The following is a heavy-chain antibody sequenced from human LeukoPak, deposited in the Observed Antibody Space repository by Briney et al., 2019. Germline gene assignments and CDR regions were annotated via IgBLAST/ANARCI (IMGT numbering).Heavy chain of an antibody. CDR2: IYYSGST. V-gene: IGHV4-59*08. D-gene: IGHD1-26*01. CDR1: GGSISSYY. Sequence: SETLCLTCTVSGGSISSYYWSWIRQPPGKGLEWIGYIYYSGSTNYNPSLKSRVTISVNTSKNQFSLKLSSVTAADTAVYYCAGQELLGRGNFDYWGQGTLVTVSS. J-gene: IGHJ4*02. CDR3: AGQELLGRGNFDY.